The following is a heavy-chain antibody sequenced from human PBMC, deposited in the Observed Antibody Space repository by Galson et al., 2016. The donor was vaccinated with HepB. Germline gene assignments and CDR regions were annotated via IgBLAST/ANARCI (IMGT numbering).Heavy chain of an antibody. CDR3: AKVQRSGTYYNGRGFGPAFDN. Sequence: SVKVSCKASGYTFTSYDIHWVRQATGQGLEWMGWMNPNSGNTGYAQKFQGRVTLTRSISKSTVYMELSSLRSEDMAMYYCAKVQRSGTYYNGRGFGPAFDNWGQGTLVTVSS. J-gene: IGHJ4*02. D-gene: IGHD3-10*01. V-gene: IGHV1-8*02. CDR2: MNPNSGNT. CDR1: GYTFTSYD.